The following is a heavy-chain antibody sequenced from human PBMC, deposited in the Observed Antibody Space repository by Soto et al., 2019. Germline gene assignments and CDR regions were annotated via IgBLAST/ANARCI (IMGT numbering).Heavy chain of an antibody. J-gene: IGHJ4*02. CDR3: ARDQQEYIVATTFVDY. Sequence: GGSLRLSCAASGFTFSSYWMSWVRQAPGKGLEWVANIKQDGSEKYYVDSVKGRFTISRDNAKNSLYLQMNSLRAEDTAVYYCARDQQEYIVATTFVDYWGQGTLVTVSS. D-gene: IGHD5-12*01. V-gene: IGHV3-7*05. CDR1: GFTFSSYW. CDR2: IKQDGSEK.